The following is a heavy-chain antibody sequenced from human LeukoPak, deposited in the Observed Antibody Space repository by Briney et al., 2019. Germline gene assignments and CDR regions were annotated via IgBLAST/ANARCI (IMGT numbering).Heavy chain of an antibody. CDR3: ARDTYYGSGTPDGDFDY. CDR2: ISSSSSYI. J-gene: IGHJ4*02. CDR1: GFTFSSYS. D-gene: IGHD3-10*01. V-gene: IGHV3-21*01. Sequence: PGGSLRLSCAASGFTFSSYSMNWVRQAPGKGLEWVSSISSSSSYIYYADSVKGRFTISRDNAKNSLYLQMNSLRAEDTAVYYCARDTYYGSGTPDGDFDYWGQGTLVTVSS.